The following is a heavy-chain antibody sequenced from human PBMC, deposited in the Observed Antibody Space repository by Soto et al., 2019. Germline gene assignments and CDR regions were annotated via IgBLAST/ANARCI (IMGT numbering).Heavy chain of an antibody. CDR2: ISRDGSSK. V-gene: IGHV3-30-3*01. J-gene: IGHJ4*02. D-gene: IGHD2-8*01. CDR1: GFTFSRYA. Sequence: GGSRLSCAASGFTFSRYAMHWVRQAPGEGLEWVAVISRDGSSKYYGDSVKGRFTVSRDNSNNTLYLSMTSLRPDDTAVFYCARSRNGAVPDSINFWGQGTLVTVS. CDR3: ARSRNGAVPDSINF.